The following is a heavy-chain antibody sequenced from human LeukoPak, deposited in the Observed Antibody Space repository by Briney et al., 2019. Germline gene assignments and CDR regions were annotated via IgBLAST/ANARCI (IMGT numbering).Heavy chain of an antibody. CDR1: GFTLSNAW. Sequence: PGGSLRLSCAASGFTLSNAWMSWVRKAPGKGLGGGGRIKSKTDGGTTDYAAPVKGRFTISRDDSKTTLSLQMNTLKPEATAVYYCTPDRCSLCGGAFDIWGQGTMVTVSS. D-gene: IGHD3-16*01. V-gene: IGHV3-15*01. J-gene: IGHJ3*02. CDR3: TPDRCSLCGGAFDI. CDR2: IKSKTDGGTT.